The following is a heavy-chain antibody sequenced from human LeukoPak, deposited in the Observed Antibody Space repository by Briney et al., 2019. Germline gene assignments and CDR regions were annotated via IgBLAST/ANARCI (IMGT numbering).Heavy chain of an antibody. V-gene: IGHV1-18*01. J-gene: IGHJ4*02. D-gene: IGHD6-13*01. Sequence: ASVSVSCTASGYTFTSYGISWVRQAPGQGLEWMGWISAYNGKTNYAQKLQGRVTMTTDTSTSTAYMELRSLRSDDTAVYYCARETTWGIAAAGTRDYWGQGTLVTVSS. CDR3: ARETTWGIAAAGTRDY. CDR1: GYTFTSYG. CDR2: ISAYNGKT.